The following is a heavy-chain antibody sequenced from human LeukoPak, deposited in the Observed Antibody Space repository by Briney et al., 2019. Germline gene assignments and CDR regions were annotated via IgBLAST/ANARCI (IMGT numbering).Heavy chain of an antibody. D-gene: IGHD2-2*01. V-gene: IGHV4-39*01. CDR1: GGSISSSSYY. CDR2: IYYSGST. Sequence: SETLSLTCTVSGGSISSSSYYWGWIRQPPGKGLEWIGSIYYSGSTYYNPSLKSRVTISVDTSKNQFSLKLSSVTAADTAVYYCARHVVLQGIGDYWGQGTLVTVSS. J-gene: IGHJ4*02. CDR3: ARHVVLQGIGDY.